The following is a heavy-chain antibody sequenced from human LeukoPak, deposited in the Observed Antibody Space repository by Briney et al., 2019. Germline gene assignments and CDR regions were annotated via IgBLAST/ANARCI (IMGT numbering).Heavy chain of an antibody. CDR1: GYTFTSYD. D-gene: IGHD2-2*01. V-gene: IGHV1-8*01. J-gene: IGHJ6*03. CDR2: MNPNSGNT. Sequence: ASVKVSCKASGYTFTSYDINWVRQATGQGLEWMGWMNPNSGNTGYAQKFQGRVTMTRNTSISTAYMELSSLRSEDTAVYYCASSDCSSTSCPPRNFHYYYMDVWGKGTTVTVSS. CDR3: ASSDCSSTSCPPRNFHYYYMDV.